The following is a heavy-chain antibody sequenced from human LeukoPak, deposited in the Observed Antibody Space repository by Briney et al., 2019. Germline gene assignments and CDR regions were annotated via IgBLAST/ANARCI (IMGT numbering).Heavy chain of an antibody. D-gene: IGHD5-12*01. CDR3: ARGMEMATIRSYGVDV. Sequence: GGSLRLSCAASGFTFSSYSMNWVRQAPGEGLEWVSSISSSSYIYYADSVKGRFTISRDNAKNSLYLQMNSLRAEDTAVYYCARGMEMATIRSYGVDVWGQGTTVTVSS. V-gene: IGHV3-21*01. CDR2: ISSSSYI. CDR1: GFTFSSYS. J-gene: IGHJ6*02.